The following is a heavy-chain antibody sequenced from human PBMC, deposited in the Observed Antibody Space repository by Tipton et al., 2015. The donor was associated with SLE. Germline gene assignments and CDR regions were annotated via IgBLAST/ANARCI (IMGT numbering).Heavy chain of an antibody. Sequence: TLSLTCTVSGGSISSGAYYWSWIRQHPGKGLEWIGSSYYSGSTYYNPSLKSRVSTSVDTSKNQFSLKLSSVTAADTAVYYCARGQDSSKIQHWGQGTLVTASS. CDR1: GGSISSGAYY. J-gene: IGHJ1*01. CDR3: ARGQDSSKIQH. D-gene: IGHD6-13*01. V-gene: IGHV4-31*03. CDR2: SYYSGST.